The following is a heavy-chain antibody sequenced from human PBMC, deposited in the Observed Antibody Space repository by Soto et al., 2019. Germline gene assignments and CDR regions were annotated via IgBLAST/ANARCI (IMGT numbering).Heavy chain of an antibody. V-gene: IGHV1-2*02. CDR3: AREISGGGTLNWFDP. J-gene: IGHJ5*02. CDR1: GYNFSDYY. CDR2: VSPKSGGT. Sequence: RASVKVSCKASGYNFSDYYIHWVRQAPGQGLEWLGWVSPKSGGTNYAQKFKGRVTMTRDTSSNTVYMDLSGLKSDDTAVFYCAREISGGGTLNWFDPWGQGTLVTVSS. D-gene: IGHD2-8*02.